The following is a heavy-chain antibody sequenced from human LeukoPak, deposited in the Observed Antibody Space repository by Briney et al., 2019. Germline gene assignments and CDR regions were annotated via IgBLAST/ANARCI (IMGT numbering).Heavy chain of an antibody. J-gene: IGHJ3*02. CDR2: IYHSGST. CDR3: ASPYYYDSSGYYYMNAFDI. D-gene: IGHD3-22*01. V-gene: IGHV4-4*02. CDR1: GGSISSSNW. Sequence: PSGTLSLTCAVSGGSISSSNWWSWVRQPPGKGLEWIGSIYHSGSTYYNPSLKSRVTISVDTSKNQFSLKLSSVTAADTAVYYCASPYYYDSSGYYYMNAFDIWGQGTMVTVSS.